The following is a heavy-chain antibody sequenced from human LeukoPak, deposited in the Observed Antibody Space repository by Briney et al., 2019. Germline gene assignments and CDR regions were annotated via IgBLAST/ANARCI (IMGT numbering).Heavy chain of an antibody. CDR2: INPNSGGT. Sequence: ASVKVSCKASGYTFTGYYMHWVRQAPGQELEWTGWINPNSGGTNYAQKSQGWVTMTRDTSISTAYMELSRLRSDDTAVYYCAREPALRGVIQGAAFDIWGQGTMVTVSS. D-gene: IGHD3-10*01. CDR1: GYTFTGYY. CDR3: AREPALRGVIQGAAFDI. J-gene: IGHJ3*02. V-gene: IGHV1-2*04.